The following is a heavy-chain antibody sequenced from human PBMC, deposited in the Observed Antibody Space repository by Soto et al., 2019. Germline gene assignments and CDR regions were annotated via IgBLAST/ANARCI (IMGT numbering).Heavy chain of an antibody. D-gene: IGHD3-9*01. V-gene: IGHV5-51*01. J-gene: IGHJ3*02. CDR3: ARLTYYDILTGQPGAFDI. CDR1: GCSFARYW. CDR2: IYPGDSDT. Sequence: WESLTISCKGSGCSFARYWIGWVRQMPGKGLEWMGIIYPGDSDTRYSPSFQGQVTISADKSISTAYLQWSSLKASDTAMYYGARLTYYDILTGQPGAFDIWGQGTMVPVSS.